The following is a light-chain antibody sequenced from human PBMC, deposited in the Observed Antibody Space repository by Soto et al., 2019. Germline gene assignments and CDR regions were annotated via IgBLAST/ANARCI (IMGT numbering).Light chain of an antibody. CDR2: WAS. CDR1: QSVLYSSNNKNY. V-gene: IGKV4-1*01. CDR3: QQYYSTPT. J-gene: IGKJ4*01. Sequence: DIVMTQSPDSLAVSLGERATINCKSSQSVLYSSNNKNYLAWYQQKPGQPPKLLIYWASTRESGVPDRFSGSGSGTDFTLTIRSLRAEDVAVYYCQQYYSTPTFGGGTKVEIK.